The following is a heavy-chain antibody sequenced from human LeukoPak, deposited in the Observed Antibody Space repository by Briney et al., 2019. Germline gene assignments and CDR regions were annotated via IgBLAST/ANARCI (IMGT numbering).Heavy chain of an antibody. D-gene: IGHD3-10*01. CDR2: ISGSGGST. J-gene: IGHJ5*02. V-gene: IGHV3-23*01. CDR3: ANSRGHGSGNL. Sequence: GGSLRLSCAASGFTFSSYAMSWVCQAPGKGLHWIPGISGSGGSTHYADSMKGRFTISRDNSKNTVYLQMDSLRAEDTAVYYCANSRGHGSGNLWGQGTLVTVSS. CDR1: GFTFSSYA.